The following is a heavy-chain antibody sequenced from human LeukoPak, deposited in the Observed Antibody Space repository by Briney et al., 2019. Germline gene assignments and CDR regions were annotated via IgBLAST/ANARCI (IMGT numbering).Heavy chain of an antibody. CDR1: GFTFSSYS. D-gene: IGHD3-10*01. J-gene: IGHJ3*02. Sequence: GGSLRLSCAASGFTFSSYSMNWVRQAPGKGLEWVSSISSSSSYIYYADSVKGRFTISRDNAKNSLYLQMNSLRAEDTAVYYCARQWFGSGSYDAFDIWGQGTMVTVSS. CDR2: ISSSSSYI. V-gene: IGHV3-21*01. CDR3: ARQWFGSGSYDAFDI.